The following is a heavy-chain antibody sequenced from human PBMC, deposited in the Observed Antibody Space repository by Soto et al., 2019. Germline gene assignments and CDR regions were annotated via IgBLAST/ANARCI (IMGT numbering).Heavy chain of an antibody. Sequence: PGGSLRLSCAASGFTFSSYSMNWVRQAPGKGLEWVSYISSSSSTIYYADSVKGRFTISRDNAKNSLYLQMNSLRAEDTAVYYCARGQDYGDYVDAFDIWGQGTMVTVSS. CDR3: ARGQDYGDYVDAFDI. J-gene: IGHJ3*02. CDR2: ISSSSSTI. D-gene: IGHD4-17*01. CDR1: GFTFSSYS. V-gene: IGHV3-48*01.